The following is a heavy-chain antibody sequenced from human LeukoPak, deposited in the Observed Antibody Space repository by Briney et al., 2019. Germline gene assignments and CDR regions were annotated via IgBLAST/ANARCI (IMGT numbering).Heavy chain of an antibody. CDR2: IYYSGST. D-gene: IGHD4-17*01. CDR3: ARDRGYGDYLIYFDY. J-gene: IGHJ4*02. CDR1: GGSISSNY. Sequence: SETLSLTCTVSGGSISSNYWSWIRQPPGKGLEWLGYIYYSGSTNSNPSLKSRVTISVDTSKNQFSLNLSSVTAADTAVYYCARDRGYGDYLIYFDYWGQGTLVTVSS. V-gene: IGHV4-59*01.